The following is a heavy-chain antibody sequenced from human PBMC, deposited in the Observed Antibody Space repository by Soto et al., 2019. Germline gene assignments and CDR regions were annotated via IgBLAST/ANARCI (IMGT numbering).Heavy chain of an antibody. J-gene: IGHJ6*03. Sequence: PGESLKISCHGSEYTFTNYWIGWVRQMPGKGLEWMGIIYPFDSDTRYSPSFQGQVTISADRSISTAYLQWSSLKASDTAMYYCAKLSTYPSKDLSFSYFSIDVWGLGTKVTVYS. V-gene: IGHV5-51*01. CDR1: EYTFTNYW. D-gene: IGHD3-16*02. CDR2: IYPFDSDT. CDR3: AKLSTYPSKDLSFSYFSIDV.